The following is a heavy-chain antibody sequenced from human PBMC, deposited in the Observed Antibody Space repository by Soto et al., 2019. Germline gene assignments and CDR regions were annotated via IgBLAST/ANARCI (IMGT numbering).Heavy chain of an antibody. D-gene: IGHD3-10*01. V-gene: IGHV4-30-4*01. CDR2: IYYSGST. Sequence: SETLSLTCTVSGGSISSGDYYWSWIRQPPGKGLEWIGYIYYSGSTYYNPSLKSRVTISVDTSKNQFFLKLSSVTAADTAVYYCARIIMVRGVSKDYYFDFWGQGTLVTVSS. CDR1: GGSISSGDYY. CDR3: ARIIMVRGVSKDYYFDF. J-gene: IGHJ4*02.